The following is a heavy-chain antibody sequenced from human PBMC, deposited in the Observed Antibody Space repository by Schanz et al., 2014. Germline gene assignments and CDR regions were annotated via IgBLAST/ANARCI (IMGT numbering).Heavy chain of an antibody. Sequence: VQLVESGGGLVQPGGSLRLSCAASGFTFSGYSMNWVRQAPGKGLEWVAVIWSDGTNEYYADSVKGRFTISGDSSKYTVYLQMNSLRADDTAVYYCAKGPYYYYYMDVWGNGTTVTVSS. CDR1: GFTFSGYS. V-gene: IGHV3-33*08. CDR2: IWSDGTNE. J-gene: IGHJ6*03. CDR3: AKGPYYYYYMDV.